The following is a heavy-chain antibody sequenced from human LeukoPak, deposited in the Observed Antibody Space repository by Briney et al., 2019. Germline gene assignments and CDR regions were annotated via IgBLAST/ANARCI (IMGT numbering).Heavy chain of an antibody. V-gene: IGHV1-18*01. CDR3: ARGTMVRGVIISYYFDY. J-gene: IGHJ4*02. Sequence: ASVKVSCKASGYTFTKYGISWVRQAPGQGLEWMGWISTYIGKTNYAQRFQGRVTMTTETSTTTAYMELKSLRSDDTAVYYCARGTMVRGVIISYYFDYWGQGTLVTVSS. CDR2: ISTYIGKT. D-gene: IGHD3-10*01. CDR1: GYTFTKYG.